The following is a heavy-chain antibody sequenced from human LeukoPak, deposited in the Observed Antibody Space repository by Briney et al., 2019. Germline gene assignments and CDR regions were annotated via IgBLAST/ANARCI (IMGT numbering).Heavy chain of an antibody. V-gene: IGHV1-18*01. Sequence: ASVKVSCKASGYTFTSYGISWVRQAPGQGREGMGWISAYNGNTNYAQKLQGRVTMNTDIPKSTAYMELRSLRSDDTAVYYCARDSYCGGDRYSGRNFDYWGQGTLVTVSS. CDR1: GYTFTSYG. J-gene: IGHJ4*02. D-gene: IGHD2-21*01. CDR3: ARDSYCGGDRYSGRNFDY. CDR2: ISAYNGNT.